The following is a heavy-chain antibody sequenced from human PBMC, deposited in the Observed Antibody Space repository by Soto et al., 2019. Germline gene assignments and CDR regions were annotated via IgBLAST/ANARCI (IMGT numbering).Heavy chain of an antibody. J-gene: IGHJ6*02. Sequence: SETLSLTCTVSGDSVSSGGYYWSWIRQPPGKGLEWIGYIYSSGSANYNPSLKSRVTISRDTSKDQISLKVASVTAADTAGYYCARGFSSVSMDAWGQGTTVTVSS. CDR3: ARGFSSVSMDA. CDR2: IYSSGSA. D-gene: IGHD6-19*01. V-gene: IGHV4-61*08. CDR1: GDSVSSGGYY.